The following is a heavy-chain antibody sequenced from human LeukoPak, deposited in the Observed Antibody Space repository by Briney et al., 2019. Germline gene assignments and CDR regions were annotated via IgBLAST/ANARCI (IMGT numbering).Heavy chain of an antibody. CDR2: ISAYNGNT. CDR3: ARDPGDIVVVPAATRWYYYGMDV. J-gene: IGHJ6*02. Sequence: GASVKVSCKASGYTFTSYGISWVRQAPGQGLEWMGWISAYNGNTNYAQKVQGRVTMTTDTSTSTAYMELRSLRSDDTAVYYCARDPGDIVVVPAATRWYYYGMDVWGQGTTVTVSS. D-gene: IGHD2-2*01. V-gene: IGHV1-18*01. CDR1: GYTFTSYG.